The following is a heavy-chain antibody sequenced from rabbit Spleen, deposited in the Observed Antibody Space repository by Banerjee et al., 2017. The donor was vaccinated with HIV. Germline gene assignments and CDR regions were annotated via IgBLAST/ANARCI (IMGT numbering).Heavy chain of an antibody. CDR3: ARFVGTSDTKYLTW. Sequence: QSLEESGGDLVKPGASLTLTCTASGFSFSSSYYMCWVRQAPGKGLEWIGCIYTGSSGSTYYASWAKGRFTISKTSSTTVTLQVTSLTAADTATYFCARFVGTSDTKYLTWWGPGTLVTVS. V-gene: IGHV1S40*01. CDR1: GFSFSSSYY. CDR2: IYTGSSGST. J-gene: IGHJ6*01. D-gene: IGHD8-1*01.